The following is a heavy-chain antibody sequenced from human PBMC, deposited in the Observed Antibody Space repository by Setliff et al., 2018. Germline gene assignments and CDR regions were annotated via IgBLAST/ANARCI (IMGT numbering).Heavy chain of an antibody. D-gene: IGHD1-26*01. CDR1: GGSISSYY. V-gene: IGHV4-59*01. CDR3: ARGGDSGSYFLANHDAFDI. CDR2: IYYSGTT. Sequence: SETLSLTCAVSGGSISSYYWNWIRQPPGKGLEWIGYIYYSGTTNYNPSLKSRVTISVDTSKKQFSLKLSSVTAADTAVYYCARGGDSGSYFLANHDAFDIWGQGTMVTVSS. J-gene: IGHJ3*02.